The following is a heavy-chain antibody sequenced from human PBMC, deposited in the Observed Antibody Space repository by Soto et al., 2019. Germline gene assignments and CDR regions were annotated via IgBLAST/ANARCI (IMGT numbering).Heavy chain of an antibody. CDR2: IWYDGSNK. CDR1: GFTFSSYG. CDR3: ARGNSPLYYYYYGMDV. Sequence: GESLKISCAASGFTFSSYGMHWVRQAPGKGLEWVAVIWYDGSNKYYADSVKGRFTISRDNSKNTLYLQMNSLRAEDTAVYYCARGNSPLYYYYYGMDVWGQGTTVTVSS. J-gene: IGHJ6*02. V-gene: IGHV3-33*01.